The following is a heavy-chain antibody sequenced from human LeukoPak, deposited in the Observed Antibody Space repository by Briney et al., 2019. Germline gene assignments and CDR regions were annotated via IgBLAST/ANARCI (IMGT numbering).Heavy chain of an antibody. Sequence: PSETLSLTCAVYGGSFSGYYWSWIRQPPGKGLEWIGEINHSGSTSYNPSLKSRVTISVDTSKNQFSLKLSSVTAADTAVYYCAREGIVGATSTWGQGTLVTVSS. CDR3: AREGIVGATST. D-gene: IGHD1-26*01. V-gene: IGHV4-34*01. CDR1: GGSFSGYY. CDR2: INHSGST. J-gene: IGHJ4*02.